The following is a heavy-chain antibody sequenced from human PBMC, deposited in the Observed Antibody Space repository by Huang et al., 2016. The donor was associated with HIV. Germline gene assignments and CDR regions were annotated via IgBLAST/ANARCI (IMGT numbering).Heavy chain of an antibody. CDR3: ARENDYGGN. CDR1: GFTFSSYV. Sequence: QVQMVESGGGVDQPGRSLRLSCAASGFTFSSYVMYWVRQAPGKGLESVAVIAYDGSNKYYADSVQGRFTSSRDNSKNTLYLQMNGLRTEDTAVYYCARENDYGGNWGQGTLVTVSS. J-gene: IGHJ4*02. V-gene: IGHV3-30-3*01. CDR2: IAYDGSNK. D-gene: IGHD4-17*01.